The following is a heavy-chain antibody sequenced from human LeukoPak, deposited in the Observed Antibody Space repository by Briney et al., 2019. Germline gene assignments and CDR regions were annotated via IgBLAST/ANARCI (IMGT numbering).Heavy chain of an antibody. CDR2: IIPIFGTA. D-gene: IGHD4-23*01. CDR3: ARESLGYGGNGNLVDY. CDR1: GGTFSSYA. V-gene: IGHV1-69*13. J-gene: IGHJ4*02. Sequence: VASVKVSCKASGGTFSSYAISWVRQAPGQGLEWMGGIIPIFGTANYAQKFQGRVTITADESTSTAYMELSSLRSEDTAVYYCARESLGYGGNGNLVDYWGQGTLVTVSS.